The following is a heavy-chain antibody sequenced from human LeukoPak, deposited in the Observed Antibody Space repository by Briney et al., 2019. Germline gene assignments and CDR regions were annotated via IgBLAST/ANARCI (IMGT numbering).Heavy chain of an antibody. J-gene: IGHJ3*01. Sequence: PGGSLRLSCVGSGFIFSSYDMGWVRQAPGKGLEWVSSISRAGGRTYYEDSVKGRFTISRDNSRNTMYLQMNSLRAEDTAVYYCARGESFAFDVWGQGTMVTVSS. V-gene: IGHV3-23*01. CDR2: ISRAGGRT. CDR1: GFIFSSYD. CDR3: ARGESFAFDV.